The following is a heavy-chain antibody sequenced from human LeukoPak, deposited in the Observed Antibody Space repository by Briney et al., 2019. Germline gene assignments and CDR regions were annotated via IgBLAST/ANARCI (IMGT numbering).Heavy chain of an antibody. CDR1: EFTFAAYA. CDR3: AKEIDGYNFDY. J-gene: IGHJ4*02. V-gene: IGHV3-23*01. CDR2: ISGSGGST. D-gene: IGHD5-24*01. Sequence: GGSLRLSCAASEFTFAAYAMAGVPRAPGKGLRWVSAISGSGGSTYYADSVKGRFTISRDNSKNTLYLQMNSLRAEDTAVYYCAKEIDGYNFDYWGQGTLVTVSS.